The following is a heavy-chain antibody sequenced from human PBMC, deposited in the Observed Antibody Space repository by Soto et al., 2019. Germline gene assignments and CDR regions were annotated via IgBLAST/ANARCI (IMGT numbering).Heavy chain of an antibody. V-gene: IGHV3-53*02. D-gene: IGHD6-19*01. CDR2: IYSGGST. J-gene: IGHJ1*01. CDR1: GFTVSSHY. CDR3: SRELISVAGNVEYFQH. Sequence: EVQLVETGGGLIQPGGSLRLSCAASGFTVSSHYMSWVRQAPGKGLEWVSVIYSGGSTYYADAVKGRVTISRDNAKNKLYLQMNSMRAGATAVYYCSRELISVAGNVEYFQHWGQGTLVTVSS.